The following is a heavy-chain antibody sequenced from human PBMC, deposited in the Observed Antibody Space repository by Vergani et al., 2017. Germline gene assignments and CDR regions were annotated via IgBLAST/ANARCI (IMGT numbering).Heavy chain of an antibody. CDR2: ISSSSSTI. CDR3: ARGYCSGGSCYPLIDY. V-gene: IGHV3-48*01. J-gene: IGHJ4*02. D-gene: IGHD2-15*01. CDR1: GFTFSSYS. Sequence: EVQLVESGGGLVQPGGSLRLSCAASGFTFSSYSMHWVRQAPGKGLEWVSYISSSSSTIYYADSVKGRFTISRDNAKNSLYLQMNSLRAEDTAVYYCARGYCSGGSCYPLIDYWGQGTLVTVSS.